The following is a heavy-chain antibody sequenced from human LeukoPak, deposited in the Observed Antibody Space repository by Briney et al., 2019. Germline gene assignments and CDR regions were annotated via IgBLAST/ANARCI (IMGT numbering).Heavy chain of an antibody. CDR2: ISSSSSYT. D-gene: IGHD2-2*01. CDR3: ARDCSSTSCYSSHGMDV. J-gene: IGHJ6*04. Sequence: GGSLRLSCAASGFTFSDYYMSWIRQAPGKGLEWVSYISSSSSYTNYADSVKGRFTTSRDNAKNSLYLQMNSLRAEDTAVYYCARDCSSTSCYSSHGMDVWGKGTTVTVSS. V-gene: IGHV3-11*06. CDR1: GFTFSDYY.